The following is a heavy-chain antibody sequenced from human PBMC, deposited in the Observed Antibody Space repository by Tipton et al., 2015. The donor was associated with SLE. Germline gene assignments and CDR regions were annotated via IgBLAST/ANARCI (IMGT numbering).Heavy chain of an antibody. D-gene: IGHD2/OR15-2a*01. Sequence: TLSLTCAVYGGSLSAYYWTWIRQPAGKGLEWIGRLYTSGSTNYNPSLKSRVTISGDTSKNQFSLRLNSVTAADTAVYYCASVAGIRFLYWGQGTLVTVSS. J-gene: IGHJ4*02. CDR3: ASVAGIRFLY. V-gene: IGHV4-59*10. CDR2: LYTSGST. CDR1: GGSLSAYY.